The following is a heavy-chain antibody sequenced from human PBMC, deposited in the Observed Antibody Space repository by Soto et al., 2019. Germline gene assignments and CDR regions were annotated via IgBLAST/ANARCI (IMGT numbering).Heavy chain of an antibody. V-gene: IGHV1-69*13. D-gene: IGHD3-3*01. CDR3: ARDPNPQSRLRFLEWPAYYFDY. Sequence: SVKVSCKASGGTFSSYAISWVRQAPGQGLEWMGGIIPIFGTANYAQKFQGRVTITADESTSTAYMELSSLRSEDTAVYYCARDPNPQSRLRFLEWPAYYFDYWGQGTLVTVSS. CDR2: IIPIFGTA. J-gene: IGHJ4*02. CDR1: GGTFSSYA.